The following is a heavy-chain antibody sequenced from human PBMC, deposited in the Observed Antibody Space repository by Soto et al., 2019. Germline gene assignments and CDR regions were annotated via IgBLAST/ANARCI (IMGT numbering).Heavy chain of an antibody. Sequence: ASVKVSCKVSGYTLTELSMHWVRQAPGKGLEWMGGFDPEDGETIYAQKFQGRVTMTEDTSTDTAYMELSSLRSEDTAVYYCAANGIWGSYRYPRAFDYWGQGTLVTVSS. J-gene: IGHJ4*02. CDR2: FDPEDGET. V-gene: IGHV1-24*01. CDR1: GYTLTELS. D-gene: IGHD3-16*02. CDR3: AANGIWGSYRYPRAFDY.